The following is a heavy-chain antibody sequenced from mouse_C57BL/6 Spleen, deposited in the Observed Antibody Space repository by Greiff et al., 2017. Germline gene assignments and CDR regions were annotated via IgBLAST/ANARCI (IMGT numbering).Heavy chain of an antibody. CDR2: INPSNGGT. Sequence: QVQLKESGTELVKPGDSVKLSCKASGYTFTSYWMHWVKQRPGQGLEWIGNINPSNGGTNYNEKFKSKATLTVDKSSSTAYMQLSSLTSEDSAVYYCARWDYSNYGGFAYWGQGTLVTVSA. D-gene: IGHD2-5*01. CDR1: GYTFTSYW. V-gene: IGHV1-53*01. J-gene: IGHJ3*01. CDR3: ARWDYSNYGGFAY.